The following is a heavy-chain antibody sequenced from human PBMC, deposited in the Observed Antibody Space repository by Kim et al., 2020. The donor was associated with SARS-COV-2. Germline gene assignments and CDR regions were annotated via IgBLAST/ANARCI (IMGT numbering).Heavy chain of an antibody. D-gene: IGHD5-18*01. Sequence: SETLSLTCSVSGGSISTSDYFWGWIRQPPGKGLEYIGSIDYSGSTYYNSSLKSRVTISVDTSKNHFSLKLSSVTAADTAVYYCGRPSRRYTYGRFDPWGQGTLVSVSS. V-gene: IGHV4-39*02. CDR1: GGSISTSDYF. CDR2: IDYSGST. J-gene: IGHJ5*02. CDR3: GRPSRRYTYGRFDP.